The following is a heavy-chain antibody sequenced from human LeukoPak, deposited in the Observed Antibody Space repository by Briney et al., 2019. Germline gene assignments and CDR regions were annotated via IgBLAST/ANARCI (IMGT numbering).Heavy chain of an antibody. V-gene: IGHV3-21*01. Sequence: PGGSLRLSCAASGFTFSSYSMNWVRQAPGKGLEWVSSISSSSSYIYYADSVKGRFTISRDNAKNSLYLQMNSLRAEDTAVYYCPRDTAMAFHPDYWGQGTLVTVSS. J-gene: IGHJ4*02. CDR3: PRDTAMAFHPDY. CDR2: ISSSSSYI. CDR1: GFTFSSYS. D-gene: IGHD5-18*01.